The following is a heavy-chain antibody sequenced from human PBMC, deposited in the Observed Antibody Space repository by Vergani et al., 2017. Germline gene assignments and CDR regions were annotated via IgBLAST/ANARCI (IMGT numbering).Heavy chain of an antibody. V-gene: IGHV3-73*02. J-gene: IGHJ5*02. CDR2: IRSKANSYAT. CDR1: GFTFSGSA. D-gene: IGHD3-10*01. Sequence: EVQLVESGGGLVQPGGSLKLSCAASGFTFSGSAMHWVRQAPGKGLEWVGRIRSKANSYATAYAASVKGRFTISRDDSKNTAYLQMNSLKTEDTAVYYCASLLWFGESPWGQGTLVTVSS. CDR3: ASLLWFGESP.